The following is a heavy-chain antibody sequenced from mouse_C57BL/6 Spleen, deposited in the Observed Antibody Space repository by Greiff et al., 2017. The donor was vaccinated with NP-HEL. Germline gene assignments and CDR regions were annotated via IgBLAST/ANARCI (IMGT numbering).Heavy chain of an antibody. CDR1: GFTFSSYA. Sequence: EVQRVESGGGLVKPGGSLKLSCAASGFTFSSYAMSWVRQTPEKRLEWVATISDGGSYTYYPDNVKGRFTISRDNAKNNLYLQMSHLKSEDTAMYYCARQNWERTLLWYFDVWGTGTTVTVSS. D-gene: IGHD4-1*01. V-gene: IGHV5-4*01. CDR2: ISDGGSYT. CDR3: ARQNWERTLLWYFDV. J-gene: IGHJ1*03.